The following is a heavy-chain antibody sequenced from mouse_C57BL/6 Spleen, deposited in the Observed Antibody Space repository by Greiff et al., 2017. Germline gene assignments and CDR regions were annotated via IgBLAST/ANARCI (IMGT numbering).Heavy chain of an antibody. CDR2: INPSSGYT. CDR3: ARITTVGDWYFDV. Sequence: QVQLQQSGAELAKPGASVKLSCKASGYTFTSSWMHWVKQRPGQGLEWIGYINPSSGYTKYNQKFKDKATLTADKSSSTAYMQLSSLTYEDSAVYYCARITTVGDWYFDVWGTGTTVTVSS. J-gene: IGHJ1*03. D-gene: IGHD1-1*01. V-gene: IGHV1-7*01. CDR1: GYTFTSSW.